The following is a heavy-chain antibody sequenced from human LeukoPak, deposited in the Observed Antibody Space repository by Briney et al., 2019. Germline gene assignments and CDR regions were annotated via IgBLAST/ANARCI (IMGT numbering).Heavy chain of an antibody. J-gene: IGHJ6*03. D-gene: IGHD3-10*01. Sequence: GGSLRLSCAASGFTVSSNYMSWVRQAPGKGLEWVAVISYDGSNKYYADSVKGRFTISRDNSKNSLYLQMDSLRAEDTAVFFCARIAAMLRGAYSFYYMGVWGRGTTVTISS. CDR3: ARIAAMLRGAYSFYYMGV. V-gene: IGHV3-30*03. CDR1: GFTVSSNY. CDR2: ISYDGSNK.